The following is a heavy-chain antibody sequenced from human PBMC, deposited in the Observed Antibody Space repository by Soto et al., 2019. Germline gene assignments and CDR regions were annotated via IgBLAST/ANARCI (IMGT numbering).Heavy chain of an antibody. D-gene: IGHD6-13*01. CDR2: ISSSSSYI. V-gene: IGHV3-21*01. J-gene: IGHJ4*02. Sequence: PVGSLRLSCAASGFTFSSYSMNWVRQAPGKGLEWVSSISSSSSYIYYADSVKGRFTISRDNAKNSLYLQMNSLRAEDTAVYYCARGSLTCSSGWSTPAGWGQGTLVTVSS. CDR3: ARGSLTCSSGWSTPAG. CDR1: GFTFSSYS.